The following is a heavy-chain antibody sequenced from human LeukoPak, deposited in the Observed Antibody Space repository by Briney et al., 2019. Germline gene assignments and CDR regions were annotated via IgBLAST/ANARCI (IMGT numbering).Heavy chain of an antibody. CDR2: IYTSGST. J-gene: IGHJ6*03. CDR3: ARDRGQIGYYYYYYMDV. V-gene: IGHV4-61*02. D-gene: IGHD3-22*01. Sequence: TSQILSLTCTVSGGSISSGSYYWSWIRQPAGKGLEWIGRIYTSGSTNYNPSLKSRVTISVDTSKNQFSLKLSSVTAADTAVYYCARDRGQIGYYYYYYMDVWGKGTTVTVSS. CDR1: GGSISSGSYY.